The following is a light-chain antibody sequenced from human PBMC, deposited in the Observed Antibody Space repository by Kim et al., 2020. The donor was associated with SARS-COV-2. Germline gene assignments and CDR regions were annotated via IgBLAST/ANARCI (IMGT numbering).Light chain of an antibody. Sequence: GPGITLSCSGSRSNIGSNTVNWYQQLPGTDPKLLIYSNNQRPSGVPDRFSGSKSGTSASLAISGLQSEDEADYYCAAWDDSLNDYVFGTGTKVTVL. CDR3: AAWDDSLNDYV. V-gene: IGLV1-44*01. CDR1: RSNIGSNT. J-gene: IGLJ1*01. CDR2: SNN.